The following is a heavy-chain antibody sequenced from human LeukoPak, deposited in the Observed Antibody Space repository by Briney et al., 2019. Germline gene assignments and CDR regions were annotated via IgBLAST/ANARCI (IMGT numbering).Heavy chain of an antibody. Sequence: GGSLRLSCAASGFPFNAYALHWVRQAPGKGLEWVAAISYDGRKTHYADSVKGRFTISRDKSKNTLSLQMNGLRVEDTAVYYCARGPAWIQLWSTDYWGQGTLVTVSS. CDR2: ISYDGRKT. D-gene: IGHD5-18*01. J-gene: IGHJ4*02. CDR3: ARGPAWIQLWSTDY. V-gene: IGHV3-30*04. CDR1: GFPFNAYA.